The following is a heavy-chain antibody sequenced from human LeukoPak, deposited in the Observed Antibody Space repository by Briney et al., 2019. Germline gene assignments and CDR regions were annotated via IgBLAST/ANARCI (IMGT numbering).Heavy chain of an antibody. J-gene: IGHJ5*02. Sequence: SETLSLTCTVSGGSISSSSYYWGWIRQPPGKGLEWTGSIYYSGSTYYNPSLKSRVTISVDTSKNQFSLKLSSVTAADTAVYYCARSKDYYDSSGYHRNNWFDPWGQGTLVTVSS. V-gene: IGHV4-39*01. CDR3: ARSKDYYDSSGYHRNNWFDP. D-gene: IGHD3-22*01. CDR1: GGSISSSSYY. CDR2: IYYSGST.